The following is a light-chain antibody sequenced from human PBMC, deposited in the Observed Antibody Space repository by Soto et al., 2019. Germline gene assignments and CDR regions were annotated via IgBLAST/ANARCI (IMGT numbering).Light chain of an antibody. J-gene: IGKJ4*01. CDR3: QQYDNWPLT. V-gene: IGKV3-15*01. CDR2: DAS. Sequence: EVVMTKSPATLSMSPGERATLSCRSSESVSRNLAWYQQKPGQAPRLLIYDASTRATGIPARFSGSGSGTEFTLSISSLQSEDFAVYYCQQYDNWPLTFG. CDR1: ESVSRN.